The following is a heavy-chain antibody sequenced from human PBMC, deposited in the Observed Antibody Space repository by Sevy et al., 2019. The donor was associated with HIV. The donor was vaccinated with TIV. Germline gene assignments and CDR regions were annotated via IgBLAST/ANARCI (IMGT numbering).Heavy chain of an antibody. CDR1: GFTFSSYG. CDR2: ISYDGSNK. CDR3: AKVRWNGSGLDYYYYYGMDV. Sequence: GGSLRLSCAASGFTFSSYGMHWVRQAPGKGLEWVAVISYDGSNKYYADSVKGRFTISRDNSKNTLYLQMNSLRAEDTAVYYCAKVRWNGSGLDYYYYYGMDVWGQGTTVTVSS. J-gene: IGHJ6*02. D-gene: IGHD6-19*01. V-gene: IGHV3-30*18.